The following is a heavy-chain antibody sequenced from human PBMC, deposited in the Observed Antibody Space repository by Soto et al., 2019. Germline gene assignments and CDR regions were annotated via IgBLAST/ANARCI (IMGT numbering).Heavy chain of an antibody. Sequence: QVQLVQSGAEVKRPGASVKVSCKTSGYTFTSYDINWVRQATGQGPEWMGWMNPNCGNTVYAQKFQGRVTMTSDTSTTTAFMDLSNLRSDDTAVYYCARGRKGRFDPWGQGTLVTVSS. CDR1: GYTFTSYD. J-gene: IGHJ5*02. V-gene: IGHV1-8*02. CDR2: MNPNCGNT. CDR3: ARGRKGRFDP.